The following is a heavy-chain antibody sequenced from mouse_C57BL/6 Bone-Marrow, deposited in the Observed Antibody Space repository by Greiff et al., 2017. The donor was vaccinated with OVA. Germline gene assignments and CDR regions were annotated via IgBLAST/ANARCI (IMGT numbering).Heavy chain of an antibody. CDR2: ISYSGST. Sequence: VQLQQSGPGMVKPSQSLSLPCTVPGYSITSGYDWHWIRHFPGNKLEWMGYISYSGSTNYNPSLKSRISITHDTSKNHFFLKLNSVTTEDTATYYCARNYYGTPFAYWGQGTLVTVSA. D-gene: IGHD1-1*01. CDR3: ARNYYGTPFAY. J-gene: IGHJ3*01. V-gene: IGHV3-1*01. CDR1: GYSITSGYD.